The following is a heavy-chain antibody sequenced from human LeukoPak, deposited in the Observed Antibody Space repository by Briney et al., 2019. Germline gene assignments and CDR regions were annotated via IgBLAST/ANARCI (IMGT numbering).Heavy chain of an antibody. CDR3: ARGGLDGSGSYYYYYMDV. V-gene: IGHV3-21*01. CDR1: GFTFSSYS. D-gene: IGHD3-10*01. CDR2: ISSSSSYI. Sequence: GGSLRLSCAASGFTFSSYSMNWVRQAPGKGLEWVSSISSSSSYIYYADSVKGRFTISRDNAKNSLYLQMNSLRAEDTAVYYCARGGLDGSGSYYYYYMDVWGKGTTVTVSS. J-gene: IGHJ6*03.